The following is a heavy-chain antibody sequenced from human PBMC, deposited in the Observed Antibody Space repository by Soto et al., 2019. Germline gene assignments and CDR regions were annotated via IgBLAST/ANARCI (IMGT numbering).Heavy chain of an antibody. Sequence: SETLSLTCSVSGDSINSDKYYWGWIRQPPGKGLEWIGSIYFRGNTYYNPSLQTRVTISLDKSKSQFSLKLNPVTAADSAVYFCARLGGLATISYYFDFWGQGALVTVSS. J-gene: IGHJ4*02. CDR2: IYFRGNT. CDR3: ARLGGLATISYYFDF. CDR1: GDSINSDKYY. D-gene: IGHD3-16*01. V-gene: IGHV4-39*01.